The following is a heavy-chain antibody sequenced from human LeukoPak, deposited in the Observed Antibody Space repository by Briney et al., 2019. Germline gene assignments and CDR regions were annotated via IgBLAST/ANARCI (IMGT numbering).Heavy chain of an antibody. J-gene: IGHJ5*02. D-gene: IGHD2-15*01. V-gene: IGHV4-59*01. CDR1: GGSITSYY. CDR3: ASGGYCSSGSCYPNWFDP. Sequence: SETLSLTCSVSGGSITSYYWSWIRQPPGKGLEWIGYISYSGSTNYNPSLQSRVSISIDTSKNQFSLKLSSVTAADTAVYYCASGGYCSSGSCYPNWFDPWGQGTLVTVSS. CDR2: ISYSGST.